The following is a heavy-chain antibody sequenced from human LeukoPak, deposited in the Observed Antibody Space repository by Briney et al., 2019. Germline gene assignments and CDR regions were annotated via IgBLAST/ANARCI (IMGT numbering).Heavy chain of an antibody. J-gene: IGHJ4*02. D-gene: IGHD4-17*01. V-gene: IGHV1-2*02. CDR2: INPNSGGT. Sequence: ASVKVSCKASGYTFTGYCMHWVRQAPGQGLEWMGWINPNSGGTNYAQKFQGRVTMTRDTSISTAYMELSRLRSDDTAVYYCAGTTVTTSLPSYWGQGTLVTVSS. CDR3: AGTTVTTSLPSY. CDR1: GYTFTGYC.